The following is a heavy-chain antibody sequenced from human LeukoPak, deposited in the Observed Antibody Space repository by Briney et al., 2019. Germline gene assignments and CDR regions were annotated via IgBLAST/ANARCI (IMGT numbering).Heavy chain of an antibody. CDR3: ARAYDYVWGSSGY. CDR2: IWYDGSNK. V-gene: IGHV3-33*01. Sequence: GGSLRLSCAASGFTFSDYGMHWVRQAPGKGLEWVAVIWYDGSNKYYADSVKGRFTISRDNSKNTLYLQMNSLRAEDTAVYYCARAYDYVWGSSGYWGQGTLVTVSS. D-gene: IGHD3-16*01. CDR1: GFTFSDYG. J-gene: IGHJ4*02.